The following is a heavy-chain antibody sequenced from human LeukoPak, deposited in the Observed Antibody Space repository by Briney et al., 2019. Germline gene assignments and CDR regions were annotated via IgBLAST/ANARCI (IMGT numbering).Heavy chain of an antibody. V-gene: IGHV3-15*01. D-gene: IGHD1-26*01. CDR1: GFTFSNAW. CDR2: IKSKTDGGTT. J-gene: IGHJ4*02. Sequence: PGGSLRLSCAASGFTFSNAWMSWVSQAPGKGLEWVGRIKSKTDGGTTDYAAPVKGRFTISRDDSKNTLYLQMNSLKTEDTAVYYCTTTVGATFHGYWGQGTLVTVSS. CDR3: TTTVGATFHGY.